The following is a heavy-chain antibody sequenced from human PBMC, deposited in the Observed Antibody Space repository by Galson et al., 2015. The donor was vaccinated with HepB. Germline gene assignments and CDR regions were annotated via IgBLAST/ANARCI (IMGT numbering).Heavy chain of an antibody. CDR2: ISAYNGNT. Sequence: SVKVSCKASGYTFTSYGISWVRQAPGQGLEWMGWISAYNGNTNYAQKLQGRVTMTTDTSTSTAYMELRSLRSDDTAVYYCARAGGYCSSTSCYEGWFDPWGQGTLVTVSS. J-gene: IGHJ5*02. V-gene: IGHV1-18*04. CDR1: GYTFTSYG. D-gene: IGHD2-2*01. CDR3: ARAGGYCSSTSCYEGWFDP.